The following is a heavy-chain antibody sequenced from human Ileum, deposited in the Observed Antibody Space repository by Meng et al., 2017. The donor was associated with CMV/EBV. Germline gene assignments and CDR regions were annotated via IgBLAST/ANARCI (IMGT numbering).Heavy chain of an antibody. V-gene: IGHV4-4*07. CDR2: IYTSGST. CDR1: GDSISTYY. CDR3: ARESAAAGRGEDY. D-gene: IGHD6-13*01. J-gene: IGHJ4*02. Sequence: VRIPEPGPGLVTLSETLSRMCSVSGDSISTYYWTWIRQPAGKGLEWIGRIYTSGSTNYNPSLKSRGTMSVDTSKNQFSLKLTSVTAADTAVYFCARESAAAGRGEDYWGQGTLVTVSS.